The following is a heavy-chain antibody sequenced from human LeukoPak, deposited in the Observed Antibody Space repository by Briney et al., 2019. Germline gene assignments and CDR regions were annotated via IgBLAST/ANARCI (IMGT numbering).Heavy chain of an antibody. CDR3: ARDLMELHYYYYYYYMDV. D-gene: IGHD1-26*01. Sequence: GGSLRLSCAASGFTFSSYWMHWVRQVPGKGLVWVSRINSDGSSTSYADSVKGRFTISRDNAKNTLYLQMNSLRAEDTAVYYCARDLMELHYYYYYYYMDVWGKGTTVTVSS. J-gene: IGHJ6*03. V-gene: IGHV3-74*01. CDR1: GFTFSSYW. CDR2: INSDGSST.